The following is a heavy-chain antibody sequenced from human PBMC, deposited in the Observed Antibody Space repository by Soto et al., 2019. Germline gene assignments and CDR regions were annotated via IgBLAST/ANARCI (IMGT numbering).Heavy chain of an antibody. CDR2: ISWDGGST. V-gene: IGHV3-43*01. CDR3: AKDIRHDYYYYGLAV. Sequence: PVKPLEWVSLISWDGGSTYYADSVKGRFTISRDNSKNSLYLQMNSLRTEDTALYYCAKDIRHDYYYYGLAVWGQGATVTVSS. J-gene: IGHJ6*02.